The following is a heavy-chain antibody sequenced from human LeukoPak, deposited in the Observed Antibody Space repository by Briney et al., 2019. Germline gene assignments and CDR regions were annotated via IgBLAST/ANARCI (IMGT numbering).Heavy chain of an antibody. D-gene: IGHD3-10*01. CDR2: KSYDGSTK. V-gene: IGHV3-30-3*01. CDR3: ARNQLGDYYYYYGLDV. Sequence: GGSLRLSCAASALTLSSHTVHWVRQTPGKGLEWVAVKSYDGSTKYYADSVKGRFTISRDNSKNTVHLQMNSLRAEDTAVYYCARNQLGDYYYYYGLDVWGQGTTVTVSS. CDR1: ALTLSSHT. J-gene: IGHJ6*02.